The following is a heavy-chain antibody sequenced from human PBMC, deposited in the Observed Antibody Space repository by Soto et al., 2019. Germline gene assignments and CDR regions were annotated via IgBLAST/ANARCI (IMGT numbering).Heavy chain of an antibody. Sequence: EVQLLESGGGLVQPGESLKLACAASGFPFSNYAMSWVRQAPGKGLEWVSTTGGGIGPYYADSVKGRFTISRDNSKNTLCLQMNSLRAEDTAIYYCAKMPGGGNSNSPYCWGPGTLVAVSP. CDR2: TGGGIGP. D-gene: IGHD4-4*01. V-gene: IGHV3-23*01. CDR3: AKMPGGGNSNSPYC. J-gene: IGHJ4*02. CDR1: GFPFSNYA.